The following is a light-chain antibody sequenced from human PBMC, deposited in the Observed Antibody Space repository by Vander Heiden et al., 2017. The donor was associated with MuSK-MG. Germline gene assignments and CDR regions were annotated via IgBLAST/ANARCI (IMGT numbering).Light chain of an antibody. J-gene: IGKJ4*01. V-gene: IGKV4-1*01. Sequence: DIVLTQSPDSLAVSLGERATLNCTSSQSIFYSPNNKNYLTWYQQKPGQPPELLIYRASIRESGVPDRFSCSGSGTEFTLTISSLQAEDVAVYYCQQYYSTPLTFGGGTKVEIK. CDR1: QSIFYSPNNKNY. CDR3: QQYYSTPLT. CDR2: RAS.